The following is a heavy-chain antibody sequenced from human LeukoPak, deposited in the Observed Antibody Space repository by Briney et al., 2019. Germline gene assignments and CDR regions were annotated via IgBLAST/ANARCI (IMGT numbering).Heavy chain of an antibody. CDR1: GFIFSIYN. CDR2: INTRSSSS. V-gene: IGHV3-21*01. D-gene: IGHD5-18*01. Sequence: GSLELSCAASGFIFSIYNMNWVRQAPGKGLEWVSSINTRSSSSYYADSVKGRFTISRDNAKNSLYLQMNSLRVEDSAVYYCASETDTAMRDWGQGTLVTVSS. J-gene: IGHJ4*02. CDR3: ASETDTAMRD.